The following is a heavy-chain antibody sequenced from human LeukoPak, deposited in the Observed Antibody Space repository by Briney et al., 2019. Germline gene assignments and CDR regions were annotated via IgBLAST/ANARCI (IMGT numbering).Heavy chain of an antibody. Sequence: SETLSLTCTVSGGSISSSSYYWGWIRRPPGKGLEWIGRIYYSGSTFYNPSLKSRVTISLDTSKNQFSLKLSSVTAADTAVYYCARHVNKSYGSGSYPASVDYWGQGTLVTVSS. CDR2: IYYSGST. D-gene: IGHD3-10*01. CDR3: ARHVNKSYGSGSYPASVDY. V-gene: IGHV4-39*01. CDR1: GGSISSSSYY. J-gene: IGHJ4*02.